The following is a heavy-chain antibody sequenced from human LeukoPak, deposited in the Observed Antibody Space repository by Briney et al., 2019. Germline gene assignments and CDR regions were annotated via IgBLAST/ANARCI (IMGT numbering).Heavy chain of an antibody. D-gene: IGHD3-22*01. CDR3: ARLYSSGYYYYFDY. CDR2: IYYSGST. J-gene: IGHJ4*02. Sequence: SETLSLACTVSGGSISSSSYYWGWIRQPPGKGLEWIGGIYYSGSTYYNPSLKSRVTISVDTSKNQFSLKLSSVTAADTAVYHCARLYSSGYYYYFDYWGQGTLVTVSS. CDR1: GGSISSSSYY. V-gene: IGHV4-39*01.